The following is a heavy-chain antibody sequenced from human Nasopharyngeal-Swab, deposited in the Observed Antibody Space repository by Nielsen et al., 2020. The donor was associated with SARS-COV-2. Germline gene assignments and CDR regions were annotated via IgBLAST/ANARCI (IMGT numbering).Heavy chain of an antibody. CDR1: GGSISSYY. D-gene: IGHD5-12*01. CDR3: ARESGGDSGWLDP. Sequence: SETLSLTCTVSGGSISSYYWSWIRQPPGKGLEWIGYIYYSGSTNYNPSLKSRVTISVDTSKNQFSLKLSSVTAADTAVYYCARESGGDSGWLDPWGQGTLVTVSS. V-gene: IGHV4-59*01. J-gene: IGHJ5*02. CDR2: IYYSGST.